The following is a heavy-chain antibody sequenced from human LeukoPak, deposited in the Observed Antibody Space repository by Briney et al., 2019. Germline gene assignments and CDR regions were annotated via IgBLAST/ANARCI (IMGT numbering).Heavy chain of an antibody. Sequence: PGGSLRLSCAASGFTFDDYAMHWVRQAPGKGLEWVSGISGSGGSTYYADSVKGRFTISRDNSKNTLYLQMNSLRAEDTAVYYCARRAGAYSHPYDYWGQGTLVTVSS. J-gene: IGHJ4*02. V-gene: IGHV3-23*01. CDR2: ISGSGGST. CDR1: GFTFDDYA. D-gene: IGHD4/OR15-4a*01. CDR3: ARRAGAYSHPYDY.